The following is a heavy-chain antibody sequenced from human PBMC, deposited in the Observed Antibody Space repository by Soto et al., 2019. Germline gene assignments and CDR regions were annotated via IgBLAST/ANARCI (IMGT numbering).Heavy chain of an antibody. CDR1: GFTFSSYA. CDR2: ISGSGGST. D-gene: IGHD2-15*01. Sequence: GGSLRLSCAASGFTFSSYAMSWVRQAPGKGLEWVSAISGSGGSTYYADSVKGRFTISRDNSKNTLYLQMNSLRAEDTAVYYCAAGIVADYYYYMDVWGKGTTVTVSS. V-gene: IGHV3-23*01. CDR3: AAGIVADYYYYMDV. J-gene: IGHJ6*03.